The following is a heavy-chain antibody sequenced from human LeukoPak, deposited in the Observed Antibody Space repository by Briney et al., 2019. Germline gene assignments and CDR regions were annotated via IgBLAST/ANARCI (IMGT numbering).Heavy chain of an antibody. V-gene: IGHV3-23*01. CDR1: GFTFSGYA. J-gene: IGHJ4*02. CDR3: AKPLVSDYYDSSGYWGY. D-gene: IGHD3-22*01. Sequence: GGSLRLSCAASGFTFSGYAMSWVRQAPGKGLERVSAISGSGDSTYYSDSVKGRFTISRDNSKNTLYVQMNSLRAEDTAVYYCAKPLVSDYYDSSGYWGYWGQGTLVTVSS. CDR2: ISGSGDST.